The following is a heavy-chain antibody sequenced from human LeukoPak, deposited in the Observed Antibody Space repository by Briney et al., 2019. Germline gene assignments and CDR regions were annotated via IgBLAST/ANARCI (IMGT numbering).Heavy chain of an antibody. CDR3: ARERSLSLVGINIGYCSSTSCYRLSPTGWFDP. J-gene: IGHJ5*02. CDR2: IYYSGST. V-gene: IGHV4-39*07. CDR1: GGSISSSSYY. Sequence: SETLSLTCTVSGGSISSSSYYWGWIRQPPGKGLEWIGSIYYSGSTYYNPSLNSRVTISVDTSSNQSSLKLSSVTAAHTAVYYCARERSLSLVGINIGYCSSTSCYRLSPTGWFDPWGQGTLVTVSS. D-gene: IGHD2-2*03.